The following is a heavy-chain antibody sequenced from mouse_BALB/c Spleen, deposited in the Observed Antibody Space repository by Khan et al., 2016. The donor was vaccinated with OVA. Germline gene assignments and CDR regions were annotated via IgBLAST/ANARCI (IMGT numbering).Heavy chain of an antibody. J-gene: IGHJ4*01. CDR3: ARQPYYHYNSMDY. D-gene: IGHD2-10*01. CDR2: IWSDGST. CDR1: GFSLTNYG. V-gene: IGHV2-6-1*01. Sequence: VQLQESGPGLVAPSQSLSITCTISGFSLTNYGVHWVRQPPGKGLEWLVVIWSDGSTTYNSALKSRLTISKDNSGSQVFLKMNSLQTDDTAMYFCARQPYYHYNSMDYWGQGTSVTVSS.